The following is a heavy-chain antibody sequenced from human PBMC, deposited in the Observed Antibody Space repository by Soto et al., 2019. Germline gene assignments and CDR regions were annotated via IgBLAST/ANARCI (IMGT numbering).Heavy chain of an antibody. J-gene: IGHJ5*02. D-gene: IGHD2-15*01. CDR2: MNPNSGNT. V-gene: IGHV1-8*01. Sequence: GASVEVSCKASGYTFTSYDINWVRQATGQGREWMGWMNPNSGNTGYAQKFQDRVTMTRNTSISTAYMELSSLRSEDTAVYYCAASGGYCSGCSWPYNYNWSDPWGQGTLVTVSS. CDR1: GYTFTSYD. CDR3: AASGGYCSGCSWPYNYNWSDP.